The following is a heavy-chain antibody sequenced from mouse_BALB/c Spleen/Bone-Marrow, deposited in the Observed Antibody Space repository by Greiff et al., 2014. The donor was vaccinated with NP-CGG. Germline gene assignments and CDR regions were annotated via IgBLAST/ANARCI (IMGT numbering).Heavy chain of an antibody. Sequence: VQLVESGAELARPGASVKLSCKASGYTLTSYWTQWVKQRPGQGLEWIGAIYPGDGDTRYTQKFKGKATLTADKSSSTAYMQLRSLASEDSAVYYCARTTMITTGGYYAMDYWGQGTSVTVSS. V-gene: IGHV1-87*01. D-gene: IGHD2-4*01. CDR1: GYTLTSYW. CDR2: IYPGDGDT. CDR3: ARTTMITTGGYYAMDY. J-gene: IGHJ4*01.